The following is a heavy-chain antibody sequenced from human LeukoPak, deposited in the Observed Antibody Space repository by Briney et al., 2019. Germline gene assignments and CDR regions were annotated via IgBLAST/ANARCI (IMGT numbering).Heavy chain of an antibody. CDR1: GFRFDDHG. D-gene: IGHD6-19*01. V-gene: IGHV3-20*04. J-gene: IGHJ4*02. Sequence: GGSLRLSCAASGFRFDDHGMSWVRQVPGKGLQWVSGINWNGASTGYGDSVKGRFTISRDNAKNSLYLQMNSLRAEDTALYYCAGGDRNGWYFDYWGQGILVTVSS. CDR2: INWNGAST. CDR3: AGGDRNGWYFDY.